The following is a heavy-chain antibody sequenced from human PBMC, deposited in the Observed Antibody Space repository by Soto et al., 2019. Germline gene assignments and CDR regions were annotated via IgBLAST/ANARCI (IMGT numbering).Heavy chain of an antibody. CDR3: ATSTLRLPPVLEM. CDR1: GGTFSSYT. D-gene: IGHD3-3*01. V-gene: IGHV1-69*02. CDR2: IIPILGVA. Sequence: QVQLVQSGAEVRKPGSSVKVSCKTSGGTFSSYTISWVRQAPGQGLEWMGRIIPILGVAYHAQKFLGRVTIPAATSPTTPFMALSSLGSADTTLSYCATSTLRLPPVLEMWGQGTMVTVSS. J-gene: IGHJ3*01.